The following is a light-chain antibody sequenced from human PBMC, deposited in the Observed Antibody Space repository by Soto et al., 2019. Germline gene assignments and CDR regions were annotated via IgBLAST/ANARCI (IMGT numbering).Light chain of an antibody. CDR1: QSVSSY. Sequence: EVVLTQSPATLSLSPGERATLSCRASQSVSSYLAWYQQKPGQAPRLLIYGASSRATGIPDRFSGSGSGTDFTLTISRLEPEDFAVYYCQQYGSSPITFGQATRPEIK. CDR3: QQYGSSPIT. J-gene: IGKJ5*01. V-gene: IGKV3-20*01. CDR2: GAS.